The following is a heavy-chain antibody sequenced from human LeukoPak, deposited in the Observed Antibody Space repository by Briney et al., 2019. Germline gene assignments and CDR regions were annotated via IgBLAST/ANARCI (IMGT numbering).Heavy chain of an antibody. J-gene: IGHJ4*02. Sequence: GGSLRLSCAASGFTFSSYWMSWVRQAPGKGLEWVAVISYDGSNKYYADSVKGRFTISRDNSKNTLYLQMNSLRAEDTAVYYCARDRFDDSSGYPDYWGQGTLVTVSS. V-gene: IGHV3-30-3*01. CDR1: GFTFSSYW. CDR2: ISYDGSNK. CDR3: ARDRFDDSSGYPDY. D-gene: IGHD3-22*01.